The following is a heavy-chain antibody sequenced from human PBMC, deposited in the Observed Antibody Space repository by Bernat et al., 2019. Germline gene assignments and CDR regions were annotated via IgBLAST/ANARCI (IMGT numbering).Heavy chain of an antibody. Sequence: EVQLLESGGGLVQPGGSLRLSCAASGFTFSSYAMGWVRQAPGKGLEWVSGISGGGGSTNYAASVKGRSTVSRDNSKNTLYLQMNSLRAEDTAVYYCVKDSDTATLLLFDYWGQGTLVTVSS. J-gene: IGHJ4*02. CDR3: VKDSDTATLLLFDY. CDR1: GFTFSSYA. CDR2: ISGGGGST. D-gene: IGHD5-18*01. V-gene: IGHV3-23*01.